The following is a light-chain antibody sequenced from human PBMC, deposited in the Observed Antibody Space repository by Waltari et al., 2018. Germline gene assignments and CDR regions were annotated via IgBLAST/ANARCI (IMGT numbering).Light chain of an antibody. J-gene: IGLJ3*02. CDR3: QTGGHGTWV. V-gene: IGLV4-69*01. Sequence: QLVLTQSPSASASLGASVKLTCTLSSGHSSNVIAWLQQQPEKGPRYLMKVNSDGSHNKGDEIPDRFSGSRSGAERYLTIASLQSEDEADDYCQTGGHGTWVFGGGTKLTVL. CDR1: SGHSSNV. CDR2: VNSDGSH.